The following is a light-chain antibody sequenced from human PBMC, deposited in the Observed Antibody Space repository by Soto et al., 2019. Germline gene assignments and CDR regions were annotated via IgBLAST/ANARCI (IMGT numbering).Light chain of an antibody. CDR3: HQYGTSPQT. V-gene: IGKV3-20*01. CDR2: GAS. J-gene: IGKJ1*01. Sequence: EIVLTQSPGTLSLSPGERATLSCRASQSVASRNLAWYQQKSGQAPRLLIYGASSRATGVPDRFSGWGSGTDFTLTISRLEPEDFAVYYCHQYGTSPQTFGQGTKVDIK. CDR1: QSVASRN.